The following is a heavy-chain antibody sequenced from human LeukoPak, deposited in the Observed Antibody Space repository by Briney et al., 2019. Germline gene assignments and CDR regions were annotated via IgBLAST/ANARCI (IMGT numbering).Heavy chain of an antibody. CDR2: IIPIFGTA. CDR1: GGTFSSYA. CDR3: ARDGGYCSGGSCYSADYMDV. Sequence: SVKVSCKASGGTFSSYAISWVRQAPGQGLEWMGGIIPIFGTANYAQKFQGRVTITADESTSTAYMELSSLRSEDTAVYYCARDGGYCSGGSCYSADYMDVWGKGTTVTVSS. D-gene: IGHD2-15*01. V-gene: IGHV1-69*13. J-gene: IGHJ6*03.